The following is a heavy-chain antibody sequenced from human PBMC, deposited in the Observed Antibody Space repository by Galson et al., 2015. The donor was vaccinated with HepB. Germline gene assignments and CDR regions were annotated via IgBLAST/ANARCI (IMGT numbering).Heavy chain of an antibody. V-gene: IGHV7-4-1*02. Sequence: SVKVSCKASGYTFSSYSITWVRQAPGQGLEWMGWINTNTGNPTYAQGFTGRFVFSLDTSVNTAYLQISSLKAEDTAVYYCARTPFYGSGGFHNAWFGPWGQGTLVTVSS. CDR1: GYTFSSYS. CDR3: ARTPFYGSGGFHNAWFGP. D-gene: IGHD3-10*01. J-gene: IGHJ5*02. CDR2: INTNTGNP.